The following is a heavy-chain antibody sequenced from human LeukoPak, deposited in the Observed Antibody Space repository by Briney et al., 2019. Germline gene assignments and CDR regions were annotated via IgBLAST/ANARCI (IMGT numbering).Heavy chain of an antibody. CDR3: TTEGSSAWYDY. CDR1: GFTFSNAW. CDR2: IKSKTDGGTT. J-gene: IGHJ4*02. V-gene: IGHV3-15*01. D-gene: IGHD6-19*01. Sequence: GGSLRLSCAASGFTFSNAWMSWVRQAPGKGLEWVGRIKSKTDGGTTEYGAPVKGRFTISRDDSKNTLYVQMNSLKTADTAVYYCTTEGSSAWYDYWGQGTLVTVSS.